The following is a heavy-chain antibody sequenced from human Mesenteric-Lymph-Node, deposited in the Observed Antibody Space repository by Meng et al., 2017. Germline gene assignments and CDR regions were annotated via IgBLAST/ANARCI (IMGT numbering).Heavy chain of an antibody. Sequence: GGSLRLSCAASGFSFRNYAMKWVRQAPGQGLEWVSYISDSGGRTGYVDPVKDRFTISRDNSKNTLYLQMSSLRADDTAVYYCAKTRGGDTAAEYWGQGTLVTVSS. CDR1: GFSFRNYA. CDR3: AKTRGGDTAAEY. V-gene: IGHV3-23*01. D-gene: IGHD5-18*01. J-gene: IGHJ4*02. CDR2: ISDSGGRT.